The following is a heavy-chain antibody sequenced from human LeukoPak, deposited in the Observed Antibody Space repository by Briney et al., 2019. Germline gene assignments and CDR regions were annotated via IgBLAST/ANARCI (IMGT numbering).Heavy chain of an antibody. Sequence: SDTLSLTCTVSGGSISSGSDYWGWIRQPPGKGLEWIGRIYTSGSTNYNPSLKSRVTISVDTSKNQFSLKLSSVTAAATAVYYCAAQYYYDSSGSYYFDYWGQGTLVTVSS. V-gene: IGHV4-61*02. CDR1: GGSISSGSDY. D-gene: IGHD3-22*01. CDR3: AAQYYYDSSGSYYFDY. J-gene: IGHJ4*02. CDR2: IYTSGST.